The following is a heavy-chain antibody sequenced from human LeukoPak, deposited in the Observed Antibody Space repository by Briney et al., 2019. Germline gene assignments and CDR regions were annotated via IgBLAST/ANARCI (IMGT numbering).Heavy chain of an antibody. CDR3: ARIAYDSSNYGMDV. Sequence: GGSLRLSCAASGFTFSSYAMHWVRQAPGKGLEWVAVISYDGSNKYYADSVKGRFTISRDNSKNTLYPQMNSLRAEDTAVYYCARIAYDSSNYGMDVWGQGTTVTVSS. CDR2: ISYDGSNK. J-gene: IGHJ6*02. V-gene: IGHV3-30-3*01. CDR1: GFTFSSYA. D-gene: IGHD3-22*01.